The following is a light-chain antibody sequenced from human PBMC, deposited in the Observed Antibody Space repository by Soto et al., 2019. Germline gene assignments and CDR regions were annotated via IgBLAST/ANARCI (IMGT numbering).Light chain of an antibody. CDR3: QQYGSSPQV. Sequence: EIVLTQSPGTLSLSPGERATLSCRASQSVSSSYLAWYQQKPGQAPRLLIYGASSRATGIPDRFSGSGSGTVFTLTISRLEPEDFEVYYCQQYGSSPQVFGQGTKVEIK. CDR1: QSVSSSY. V-gene: IGKV3-20*01. J-gene: IGKJ1*01. CDR2: GAS.